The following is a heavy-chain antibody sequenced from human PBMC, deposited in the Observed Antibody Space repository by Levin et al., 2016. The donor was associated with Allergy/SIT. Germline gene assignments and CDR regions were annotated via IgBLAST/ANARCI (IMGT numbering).Heavy chain of an antibody. CDR1: GGSISNHF. J-gene: IGHJ6*02. Sequence: SETLSLTCIVSGGSISNHFWSWIRQPPGKGLEWIGYIYYSGSTKYNPSLKSRVTISVDTSKNQFSLKLSSVTAADTAVYYCARASATTYFGLDVWGQGTTVTVSS. CDR2: IYYSGST. D-gene: IGHD2/OR15-2a*01. V-gene: IGHV4-59*11. CDR3: ARASATTYFGLDV.